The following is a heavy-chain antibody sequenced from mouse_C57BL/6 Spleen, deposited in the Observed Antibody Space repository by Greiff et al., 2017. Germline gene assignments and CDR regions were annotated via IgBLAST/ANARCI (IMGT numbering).Heavy chain of an antibody. Sequence: EVKVVESEGGLVQPGSSMKLSCTASGFTFSDYYMAWVRQVPEKGLEWVANINYDGSSTYYLDSLKSRFIISRDNAKNILYLQMSSLKSEDTATYYCAAYDGYGYCYFDVWGTGTTVTVSS. V-gene: IGHV5-16*01. CDR2: INYDGSST. J-gene: IGHJ1*03. D-gene: IGHD2-3*01. CDR1: GFTFSDYY. CDR3: AAYDGYGYCYFDV.